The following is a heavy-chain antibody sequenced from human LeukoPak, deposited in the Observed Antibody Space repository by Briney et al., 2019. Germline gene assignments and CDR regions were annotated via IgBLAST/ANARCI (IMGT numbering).Heavy chain of an antibody. Sequence: SETLSLTCTVSGGSISSSSYYWGWIRQPPGKGLEWIGTIYYSGSTYYNPSLKSRVTISVDTSKNQFSLKLSSVTAADTAVYYCARGPKGPFWSGYPLLFDYWGQGTLVTVSS. V-gene: IGHV4-39*07. D-gene: IGHD3-3*01. CDR3: ARGPKGPFWSGYPLLFDY. J-gene: IGHJ4*02. CDR1: GGSISSSSYY. CDR2: IYYSGST.